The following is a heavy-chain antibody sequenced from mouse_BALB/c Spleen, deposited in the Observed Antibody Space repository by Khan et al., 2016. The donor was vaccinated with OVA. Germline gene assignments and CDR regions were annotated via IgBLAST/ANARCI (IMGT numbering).Heavy chain of an antibody. CDR1: GYTFTNYG. V-gene: IGHV9-1*02. J-gene: IGHJ1*01. CDR2: INTYTGEP. CDR3: ARISSYLYSDV. Sequence: QIQLLQSGPELKKPGETVKISCKASGYTFTNYGMNWVKQAPGKGLKWMGWINTYTGEPTYADDFKGRFVLSLETSASTAYLQISKLKNEDMTTYFCARISSYLYSDVWGAGTTVTVSS.